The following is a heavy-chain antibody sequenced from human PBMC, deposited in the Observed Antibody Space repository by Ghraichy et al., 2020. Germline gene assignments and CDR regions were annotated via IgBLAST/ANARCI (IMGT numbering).Heavy chain of an antibody. D-gene: IGHD3-16*01. J-gene: IGHJ4*02. CDR3: AREENGGYFDY. V-gene: IGHV1-46*01. CDR2: IKPSVFIT. CDR1: GYTFTKYY. Sequence: ASVKVSCKASGYTFTKYYIHWVRQAPGEGLELMGIIKPSVFITRYAQKFQSRVTMTSDTSTNTVYMELSSLRSEDTAVFYCAREENGGYFDYWGQGTLVTASS.